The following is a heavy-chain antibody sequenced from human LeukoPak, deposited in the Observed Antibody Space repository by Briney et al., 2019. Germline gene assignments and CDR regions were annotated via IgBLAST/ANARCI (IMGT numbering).Heavy chain of an antibody. Sequence: ASAKVSCKASGYTFTGYYMHWVRQAPGQGLEWMGWINPNSGGTNYAQKFQGRVTMTRDTSISTAYMELSRLRSDDTAVYYCARNPVRGVIIGGYWGQGTLVTVSS. CDR3: ARNPVRGVIIGGY. D-gene: IGHD3-10*01. V-gene: IGHV1-2*02. J-gene: IGHJ4*02. CDR2: INPNSGGT. CDR1: GYTFTGYY.